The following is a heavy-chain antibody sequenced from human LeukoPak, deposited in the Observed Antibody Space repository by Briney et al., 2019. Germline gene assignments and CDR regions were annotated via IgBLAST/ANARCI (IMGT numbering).Heavy chain of an antibody. J-gene: IGHJ6*02. V-gene: IGHV3-11*01. CDR3: AREPNYYYYYGMDV. CDR2: ISSSGSTI. CDR1: GFTFSDYY. Sequence: PGGSLRLSCAASGFTFSDYYMSWIRQAPGKGLEWVSYISSSGSTIYYADSVKGRFTISRDNAKNSLYLQMNSLRAEDTAVYYCAREPNYYYYYGMDVWGQGTTVTVSS.